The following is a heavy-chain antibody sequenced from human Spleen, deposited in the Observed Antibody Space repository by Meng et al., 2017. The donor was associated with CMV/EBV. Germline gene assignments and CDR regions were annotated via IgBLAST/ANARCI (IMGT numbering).Heavy chain of an antibody. V-gene: IGHV3-30*02. CDR2: IRYDGGKQ. CDR3: ARVHPGGGYFDY. D-gene: IGHD3-16*01. J-gene: IGHJ4*02. CDR1: GFTFSNYG. Sequence: GESLKISCAASGFTFSNYGFHWVRQVPGKGLEWVAFIRYDGGKQHYADSVKGRFTISRDNSENRLYLQMNSLRAEDTAVYYCARVHPGGGYFDYWGQGTLVTVSS.